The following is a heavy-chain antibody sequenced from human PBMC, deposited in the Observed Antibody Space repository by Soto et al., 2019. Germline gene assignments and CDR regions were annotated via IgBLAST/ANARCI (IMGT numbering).Heavy chain of an antibody. CDR3: AKDRYYYDSYLHY. CDR2: ISQDGSYK. CDR1: GFTFSNNG. D-gene: IGHD3-22*01. J-gene: IGHJ4*02. V-gene: IGHV3-30*18. Sequence: GGSLRLSCAASGFTFSNNGMHWVRQAPGKGLEWVAVISQDGSYKYNADSVKGRFTISRDNSKNTLYLQMNSLRAEDTAVYYCAKDRYYYDSYLHYWGQGTQVTVSS.